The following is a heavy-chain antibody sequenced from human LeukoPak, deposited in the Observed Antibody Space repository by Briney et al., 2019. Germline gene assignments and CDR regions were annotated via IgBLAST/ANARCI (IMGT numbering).Heavy chain of an antibody. CDR3: ARVSSSSSFDY. CDR2: IYYSGST. Sequence: SETLSLTCTVSGGSISSYYWSWIRQPPGKGLEWIGYIYYSGSTNYNPSLKSRVTISVDTSKNQFSLKLGSVTAADTAVYYCARVSSSSSFDYWGQGTLVTVSS. D-gene: IGHD6-6*01. J-gene: IGHJ4*02. V-gene: IGHV4-59*01. CDR1: GGSISSYY.